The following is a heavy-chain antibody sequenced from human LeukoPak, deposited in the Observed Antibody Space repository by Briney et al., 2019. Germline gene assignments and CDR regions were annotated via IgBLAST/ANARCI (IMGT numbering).Heavy chain of an antibody. CDR1: GFTFSSYT. Sequence: GGSLRLSCAASGFTFSSYTMHWARQAPGKGLEWVTTISYDGSNIYYADSVKGRFTVSRDNSKSTLFLQMNSLRAEDTAVYYCARGLSQRLTNWFDPWGQGTLVTVSS. D-gene: IGHD6-25*01. CDR2: ISYDGSNI. J-gene: IGHJ5*02. V-gene: IGHV3-30-3*01. CDR3: ARGLSQRLTNWFDP.